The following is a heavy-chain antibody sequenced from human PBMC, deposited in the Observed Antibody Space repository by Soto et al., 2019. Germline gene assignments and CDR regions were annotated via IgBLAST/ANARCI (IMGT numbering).Heavy chain of an antibody. D-gene: IGHD2-2*02. CDR1: GLTFSSYS. J-gene: IGHJ3*02. Sequence: EAQLVESGGGLVKPGGSLRLSCVDSGLTFSSYSMNWVRQAPGKGLEWVSSIGARSSPIFYADSVKGRSTISRDNAKNSLYLQINSLRGEDTAVYYCVRGGRGYTRDDVFDIWGQGTMVTVSS. CDR2: IGARSSPI. V-gene: IGHV3-21*01. CDR3: VRGGRGYTRDDVFDI.